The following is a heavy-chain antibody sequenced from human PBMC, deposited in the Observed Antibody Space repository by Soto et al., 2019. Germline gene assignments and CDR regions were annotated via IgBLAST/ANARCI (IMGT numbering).Heavy chain of an antibody. D-gene: IGHD2-21*02. V-gene: IGHV3-48*01. Sequence: EVQLVESGGGLVQPGGSLRLSCAASGFTFGSYGMNWVRQSPGKGLEWASFIRSSSGVIYYADSVKGRFTMSRDNAKNSLYLQMNSLRAEDTAVYYCARALRAPLVATAMTYYMDVWGKGTTVTVSS. CDR3: ARALRAPLVATAMTYYMDV. CDR2: IRSSSGVI. J-gene: IGHJ6*03. CDR1: GFTFGSYG.